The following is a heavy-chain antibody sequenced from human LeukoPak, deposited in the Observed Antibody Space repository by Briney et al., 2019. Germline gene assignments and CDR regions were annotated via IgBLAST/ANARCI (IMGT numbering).Heavy chain of an antibody. Sequence: PSETLSLTCTVSGSSISSGYYWGWIRQPPGKGLEWIGSIYYSGSTNYNPSLKSRVTISVDTSKNQFSLKLSSVTAADTAVYYCAREGPGLTGAFDIWGQGTMVTVSS. CDR3: AREGPGLTGAFDI. D-gene: IGHD1-14*01. CDR1: GSSISSGYY. CDR2: IYYSGST. V-gene: IGHV4-38-2*02. J-gene: IGHJ3*02.